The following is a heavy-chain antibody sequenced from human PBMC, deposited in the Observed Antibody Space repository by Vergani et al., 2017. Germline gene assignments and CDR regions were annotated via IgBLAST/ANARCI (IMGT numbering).Heavy chain of an antibody. D-gene: IGHD2-15*01. Sequence: EMQLVQSGAEVRTPGESVKISCRTSGYNFDIYWIGWVRQMPGKGLEWMGIVYPADSDTRYSPSFKGQVTVSADKSTSTAYLQWSSLKASDTAMYYCARHRGWGLVVVAATPWYYYYGMDVWGQGTTVTVSS. CDR3: ARHRGWGLVVVAATPWYYYYGMDV. J-gene: IGHJ6*02. CDR1: GYNFDIYW. V-gene: IGHV5-51*01. CDR2: VYPADSDT.